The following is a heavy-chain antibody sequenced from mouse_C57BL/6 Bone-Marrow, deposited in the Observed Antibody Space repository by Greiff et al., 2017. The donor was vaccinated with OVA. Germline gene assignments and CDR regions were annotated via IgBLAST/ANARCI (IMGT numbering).Heavy chain of an antibody. CDR3: AGACISSVY. J-gene: IGHJ3*01. CDR2: INPNNGGT. D-gene: IGHD6-2*01. Sequence: VQLQQSGPELVKPGASVKISCKASGYTFTDYYMNWVKQSHGKSLEWIGDINPNNGGTSYNQKFKGKATLTVDKPSSTAYMELRSLTSDDSAVYFCAGACISSVYWGQGTLLTVSA. V-gene: IGHV1-26*01. CDR1: GYTFTDYY.